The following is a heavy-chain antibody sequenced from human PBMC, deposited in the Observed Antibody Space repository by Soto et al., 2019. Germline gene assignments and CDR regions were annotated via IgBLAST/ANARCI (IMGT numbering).Heavy chain of an antibody. V-gene: IGHV1-24*01. CDR3: ANTVGYCSSTSCYEFDY. CDR2: FDPEDGET. J-gene: IGHJ4*02. Sequence: GASVKVSCKVSGYTLTELSMHWVRQAPGKRLEWMGGFDPEDGETIYAQKFQGRVTMTEDTSTDTAYMELSSLRSEDTAVYYCANTVGYCSSTSCYEFDYWGQGTLVTVSS. CDR1: GYTLTELS. D-gene: IGHD2-2*03.